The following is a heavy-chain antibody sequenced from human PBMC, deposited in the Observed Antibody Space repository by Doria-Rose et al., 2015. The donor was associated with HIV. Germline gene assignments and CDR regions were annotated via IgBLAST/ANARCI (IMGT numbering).Heavy chain of an antibody. CDR1: GVSLSSPGMG. CDR3: ARIKSSRWYHKYYFDF. CDR2: IFSDDER. V-gene: IGHV2-26*01. J-gene: IGHJ4*02. D-gene: IGHD6-13*01. Sequence: QVTLKESGPVLVKPTEALTLTCTVSGVSLSSPGMGVSWIRQPPGKALEWLAQIFSDDERSYKTSLKSRLTISRGTSKSQMVLTMTDMDPVDTATYYCARIKSSRWYHKYYFDFWGQGTLVIVSA.